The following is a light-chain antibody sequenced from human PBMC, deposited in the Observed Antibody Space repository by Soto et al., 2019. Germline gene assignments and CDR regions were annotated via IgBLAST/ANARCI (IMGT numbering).Light chain of an antibody. V-gene: IGLV2-11*01. CDR1: NSDVGGYNY. CDR2: DVS. Sequence: QSVLTQPRSVSGWPGQSVTISCTGTNSDVGGYNYVSWYQQHPGKAPKLMIYDVSKRPSGVPDRFSGSKSGNTASLTISGLQAEDEADYYCCSYAGSYTYVFGNGTKVTVL. CDR3: CSYAGSYTYV. J-gene: IGLJ1*01.